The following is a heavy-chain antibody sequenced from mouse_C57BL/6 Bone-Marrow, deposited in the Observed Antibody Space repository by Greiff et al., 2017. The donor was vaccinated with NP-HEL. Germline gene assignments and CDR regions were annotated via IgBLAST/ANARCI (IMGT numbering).Heavy chain of an antibody. Sequence: QVQLQQSGAELVRPGTSVKVSCKASGYAFTNYLIEWVKQRPGQGLEWIGVINPGSGGTNYNEKFKGKATLTADKSSSTAYMQLSSLTSEDSAVYFCARRGGYDGFDYWGQGTTLTVSS. CDR1: GYAFTNYL. CDR2: INPGSGGT. D-gene: IGHD2-3*01. V-gene: IGHV1-54*01. J-gene: IGHJ2*01. CDR3: ARRGGYDGFDY.